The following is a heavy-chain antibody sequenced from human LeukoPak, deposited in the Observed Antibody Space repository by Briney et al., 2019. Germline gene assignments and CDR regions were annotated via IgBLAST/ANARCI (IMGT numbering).Heavy chain of an antibody. CDR1: AFTFNTYW. V-gene: IGHV3-74*01. Sequence: GGSLRLSCAASAFTFNTYWMHWVRQVPGRGLEWVSRINGDESSTNYADSVKGRFTISRDNAKDTLYLHMNSLTAEDTAVYYCVRGAKWAYYFDYWGQGTLDTVSS. J-gene: IGHJ4*02. CDR3: VRGAKWAYYFDY. D-gene: IGHD1-26*01. CDR2: INGDESST.